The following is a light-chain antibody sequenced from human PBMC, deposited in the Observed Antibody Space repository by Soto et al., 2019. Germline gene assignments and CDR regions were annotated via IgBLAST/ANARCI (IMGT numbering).Light chain of an antibody. CDR2: EVT. J-gene: IGLJ2*01. CDR1: SSDIGGYNS. CDR3: SSYAVSNNVI. Sequence: QSALTQSPSASGSPGQSVTISCTGTSSDIGGYNSVSWYQQHPGKAPKLMIYEVTKRPSGVPDRFSGSKSGNTASLTVSGLQAEDEADYYCSSYAVSNNVIFGGGTKVTVL. V-gene: IGLV2-8*01.